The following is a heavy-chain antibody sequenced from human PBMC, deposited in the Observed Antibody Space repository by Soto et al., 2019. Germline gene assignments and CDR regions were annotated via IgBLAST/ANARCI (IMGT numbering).Heavy chain of an antibody. CDR3: ARDRGRDFGVVIIRGYYYGMDV. J-gene: IGHJ6*02. CDR2: IRGSISYI. V-gene: IGHV3-21*01. CDR1: GSTLGGYS. Sequence: EVQLVESGGGLVKPGGSLRLSCEASGSTLGGYSINWARQPPGRGRGWVPPIRGSISYIYYADSVKGRFTISRDNAKNSLYLQMNSLRAEDTAVYYCARDRGRDFGVVIIRGYYYGMDVWGQGTTVTVSS. D-gene: IGHD3-3*01.